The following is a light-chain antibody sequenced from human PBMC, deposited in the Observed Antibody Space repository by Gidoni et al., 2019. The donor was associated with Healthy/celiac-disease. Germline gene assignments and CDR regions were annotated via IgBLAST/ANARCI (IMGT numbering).Light chain of an antibody. V-gene: IGKV3-20*01. CDR2: GAS. CDR1: QSVSSSY. J-gene: IGKJ3*01. CDR3: QQYGSSPT. Sequence: ELVLTQSPGTLSLSLGERATLSCRASQSVSSSYLAWYQQKPGQAPRLLIYGASSRATGIPDRFSGSGSGTDFTLTISRLEPEDFAVYYCQQYGSSPTFGPGTKVDIK.